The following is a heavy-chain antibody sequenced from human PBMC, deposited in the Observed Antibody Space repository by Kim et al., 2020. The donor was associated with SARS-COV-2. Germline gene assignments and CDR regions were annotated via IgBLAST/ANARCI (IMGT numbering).Heavy chain of an antibody. D-gene: IGHD3-9*01. V-gene: IGHV7-4-1*02. J-gene: IGHJ6*02. CDR2: INTNTGNP. CDR1: GYTFTSYA. Sequence: ASVKVSCKASGYTFTSYAMNWVRQAPGQGLEWMGWINTNTGNPTYAQGFTGRFVFSLDTSVSTAYLQISSLKAEDTAVYYCARDLVILTGYYNEHLYYYYYGMDVWGQGTTVTVSS. CDR3: ARDLVILTGYYNEHLYYYYYGMDV.